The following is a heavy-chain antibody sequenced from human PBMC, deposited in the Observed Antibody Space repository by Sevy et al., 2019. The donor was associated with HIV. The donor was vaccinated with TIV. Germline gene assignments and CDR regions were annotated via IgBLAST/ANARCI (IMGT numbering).Heavy chain of an antibody. J-gene: IGHJ4*02. V-gene: IGHV4-59*01. D-gene: IGHD3-22*01. CDR3: ARGGGIYYDSRGFHPQYYFDS. CDR1: GGSINSFF. CDR2: VYDSGNS. Sequence: ETLSLTCAVSGGSINSFFWRWIRQSPGKGLEWIGYVYDSGNSEYNPSLRSRVTISVDTSKKQFSLKLSSVTAADTAVYYCARGGGIYYDSRGFHPQYYFDSWGQGTLVTVSS.